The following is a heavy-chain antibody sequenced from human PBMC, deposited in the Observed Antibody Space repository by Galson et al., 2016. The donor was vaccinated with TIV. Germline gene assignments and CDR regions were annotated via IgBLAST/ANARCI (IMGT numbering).Heavy chain of an antibody. CDR3: TTDPYGVDV. CDR1: GFTFNDAW. D-gene: IGHD4/OR15-4a*01. J-gene: IGHJ3*01. V-gene: IGHV3-15*01. Sequence: SLRLSCAASGFTFNDAWMTWIRQGPGKGLEWVGRIKSKTAGGTTDYAAAVEGRFTISRDDSENTVYLQMNSLKSDDSGVYYRTTDPYGVDVWGHGTMVTVS. CDR2: IKSKTAGGTT.